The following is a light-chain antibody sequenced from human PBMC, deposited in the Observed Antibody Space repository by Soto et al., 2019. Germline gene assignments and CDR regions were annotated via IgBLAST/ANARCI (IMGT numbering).Light chain of an antibody. CDR1: QGISSY. V-gene: IGKV1-9*01. Sequence: DIQWTQSPSFLSTSVGDKVTITCRASQGISSYLAWYQQKPGKAPMLLVYGASTLQSGVPSRFSGSGSGTVFTLTISSLQPEDFATYYCQQLNSYPWTFGQGTKVEIK. CDR2: GAS. CDR3: QQLNSYPWT. J-gene: IGKJ1*01.